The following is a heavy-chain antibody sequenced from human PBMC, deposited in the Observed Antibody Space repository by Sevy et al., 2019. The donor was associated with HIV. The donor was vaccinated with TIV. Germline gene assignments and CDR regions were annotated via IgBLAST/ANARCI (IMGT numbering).Heavy chain of an antibody. D-gene: IGHD5-12*01. Sequence: GGSLRLSCAASGYTFINHAMHWVRQAPGKGLEWVTVIAYDGSNKYYADSVKGRFTISRDTSKSTVYLQMDSLRAEDTAVYYCARALNSGYANYYYYGMDVWRQGTTVTVSS. J-gene: IGHJ6*02. CDR3: ARALNSGYANYYYYGMDV. V-gene: IGHV3-30*04. CDR1: GYTFINHA. CDR2: IAYDGSNK.